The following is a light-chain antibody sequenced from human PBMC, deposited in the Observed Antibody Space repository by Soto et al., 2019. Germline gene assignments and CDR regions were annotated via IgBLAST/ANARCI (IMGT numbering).Light chain of an antibody. CDR1: SSNIGSNY. V-gene: IGLV1-47*01. J-gene: IGLJ3*02. Sequence: QSVLTQPPSASGTPGQRVTISCSGSSSNIGSNYVYWYQQLPGTAPKLLIYRNNQRPSGVPDRFSGSKSGTSASLAISRLRSEDEADYYCAAWDDSLSVFGGGTKLTVL. CDR3: AAWDDSLSV. CDR2: RNN.